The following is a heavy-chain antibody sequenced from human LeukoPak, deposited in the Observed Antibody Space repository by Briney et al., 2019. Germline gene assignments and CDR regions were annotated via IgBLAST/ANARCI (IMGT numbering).Heavy chain of an antibody. Sequence: SETLSLTCAVYGGSFSGYYWSWIRQPPGKGLEWIGEINHSGSTNYNPSLKSRVTISVDTSKNQFSLKLSSVTAADTAVYYCARGGDILTGWSQGTLVNVSS. CDR3: ARGGDILTG. CDR1: GGSFSGYY. D-gene: IGHD3-9*01. CDR2: INHSGST. J-gene: IGHJ4*02. V-gene: IGHV4-34*01.